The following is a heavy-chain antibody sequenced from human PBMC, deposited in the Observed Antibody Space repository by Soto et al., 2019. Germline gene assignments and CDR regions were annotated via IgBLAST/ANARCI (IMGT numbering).Heavy chain of an antibody. D-gene: IGHD2-21*02. CDR3: ARLLCGGDCYSVYYYGMNV. CDR2: IDPSQSSM. Sequence: PGESLKISCKGSGYSFTSYWVNWVRQMPGRGLEWMGRIDPSQSSMKYSPSFQGHVTMSADKSINTAYLQWSSLKASDTALYYCARLLCGGDCYSVYYYGMNVWGQGTMVTVSS. J-gene: IGHJ6*02. CDR1: GYSFTSYW. V-gene: IGHV5-10-1*01.